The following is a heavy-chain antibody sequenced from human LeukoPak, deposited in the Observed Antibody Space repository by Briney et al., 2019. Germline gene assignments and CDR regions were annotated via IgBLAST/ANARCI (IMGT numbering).Heavy chain of an antibody. CDR1: GGSISSGGYY. CDR3: ARLVWGYCSSTSCSQKADY. CDR2: IYHSGST. J-gene: IGHJ4*02. Sequence: SQTLSLTCTVSGGSISSGGYYWSWIRQPPGKGLEWIGYIYHSGSTYYNPSLKSRVTISVDRSKNQFSLKLSSVTAADTAVYYCARLVWGYCSSTSCSQKADYWGQGTLVTVSS. V-gene: IGHV4-30-2*01. D-gene: IGHD2-2*01.